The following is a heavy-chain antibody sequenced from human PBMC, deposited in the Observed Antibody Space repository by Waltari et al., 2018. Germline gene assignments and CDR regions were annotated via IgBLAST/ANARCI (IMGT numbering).Heavy chain of an antibody. D-gene: IGHD2-2*01. CDR2: ISSSSSTI. V-gene: IGHV3-48*01. J-gene: IGHJ4*02. CDR1: GFTFSSYS. Sequence: EVQLVESGGGLVQPGGSLRLSCAASGFTFSSYSMNWVRQAPGKGLEWVSYISSSSSTIYYADSVKGRFTISRDNAKNSLYLQMNSLRAEDTAVYYCARVGGMGCSSTSCYFDYWGQGTLVTVSS. CDR3: ARVGGMGCSSTSCYFDY.